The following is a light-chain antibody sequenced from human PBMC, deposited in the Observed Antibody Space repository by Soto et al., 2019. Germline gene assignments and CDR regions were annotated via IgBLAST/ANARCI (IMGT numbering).Light chain of an antibody. V-gene: IGLV1-40*01. CDR1: SANIGTGYD. J-gene: IGLJ1*01. CDR2: GNN. Sequence: QSLLTQPASVSGAPGQRVTISCTGGSANIGTGYDVHWYQQVPGTAPKLLIYGNNNRPSGIPDRFAGSKSDTSASLAIAGLQAEDEADYSCQSYDSGLSTYVFGTGTKVTVL. CDR3: QSYDSGLSTYV.